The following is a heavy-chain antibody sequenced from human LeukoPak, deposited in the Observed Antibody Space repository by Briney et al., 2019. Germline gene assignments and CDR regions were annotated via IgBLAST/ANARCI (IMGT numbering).Heavy chain of an antibody. Sequence: GGAVNLSCKASGGTFSSYAISWVRQAPGQGLEWMGGIIPIFGTANYAQKFQGRVTITADESTSTAYMELSRLRSDDTAVYYCASGSLASYFDHWGQGTRVTVSS. CDR2: IIPIFGTA. D-gene: IGHD3-16*01. V-gene: IGHV1-69*01. J-gene: IGHJ4*02. CDR1: GGTFSSYA. CDR3: ASGSLASYFDH.